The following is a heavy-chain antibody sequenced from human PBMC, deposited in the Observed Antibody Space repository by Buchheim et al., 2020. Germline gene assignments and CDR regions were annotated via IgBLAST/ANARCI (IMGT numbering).Heavy chain of an antibody. J-gene: IGHJ5*02. CDR2: INHSGST. Sequence: QVQLQQWGAGLLKPSETLSLTCAVYGESFSGYYWSWVRQPPGKGLEWIGEINHSGSTNYNPSLKSRVTISVDTSKYQFSLMLSSVTAADTALYYCARRYCSSSNCYEFDPWGQGTL. V-gene: IGHV4-34*01. CDR3: ARRYCSSSNCYEFDP. CDR1: GESFSGYY. D-gene: IGHD2-2*01.